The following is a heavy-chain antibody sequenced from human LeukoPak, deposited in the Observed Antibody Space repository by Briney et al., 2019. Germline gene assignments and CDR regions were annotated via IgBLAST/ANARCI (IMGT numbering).Heavy chain of an antibody. CDR3: AALVGATTGVDY. CDR2: IVVGSGNT. Sequence: SVKVPCKASGFTFTSSAMQWVRQARGQRLEWIGWIVVGSGNTNYAQKFQERVTITRDMSTSTAYMELSSLRSEDTAVYYCAALVGATTGVDYWGQGTLVTVSS. CDR1: GFTFTSSA. V-gene: IGHV1-58*02. D-gene: IGHD1-26*01. J-gene: IGHJ4*02.